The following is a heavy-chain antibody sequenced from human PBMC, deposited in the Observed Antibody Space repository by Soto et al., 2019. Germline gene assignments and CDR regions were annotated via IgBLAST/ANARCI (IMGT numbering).Heavy chain of an antibody. CDR1: GFTFDDYA. J-gene: IGHJ6*02. CDR2: IDWNGGST. Sequence: DVQLVESGGGLVQPGRSLRLSCVASGFTFDDYAMHWVRQPPGTGLEGVSSIDWNGGSTAYAASVKGRFTISRDNARNSLSLQMNSMIPQDTARYSCVNGRGSYFIYFGLDVWGQGTTGTVS. D-gene: IGHD1-26*01. V-gene: IGHV3-9*01. CDR3: VNGRGSYFIYFGLDV.